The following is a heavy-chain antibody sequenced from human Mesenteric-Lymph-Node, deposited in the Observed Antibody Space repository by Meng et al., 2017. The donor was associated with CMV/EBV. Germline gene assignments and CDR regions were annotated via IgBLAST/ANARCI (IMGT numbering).Heavy chain of an antibody. V-gene: IGHV4-61*02. J-gene: IGHJ4*02. D-gene: IGHD2-15*01. CDR1: GDVISSGNNY. CDR2: IYTTGST. CDR3: ARASCSGGTCYDPVFYFDY. Sequence: QGQLQEAGPGTVKPSPTLSLTGPVSGDVISSGNNYWSWNRQPAGKGLEWIGGIYTTGSTSYNPSLKSRVTISVDTSKNQFSLTFRSVTAADTAMYYCARASCSGGTCYDPVFYFDYWGRGTLVTVSS.